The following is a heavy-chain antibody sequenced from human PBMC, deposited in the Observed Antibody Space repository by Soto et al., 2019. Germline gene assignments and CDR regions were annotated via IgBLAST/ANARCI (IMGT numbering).Heavy chain of an antibody. J-gene: IGHJ4*02. V-gene: IGHV4-31*03. CDR1: GGSISSDGYY. D-gene: IGHD2-21*02. Sequence: QVQLQESGPGLVKPSQTLSLTCTVSGGSISSDGYYWSWIRHHPGEGLEWIGCIFYTGSTYYNPSLKSRVTISVDTSKNQFSLKVSSVTAADTAVYYCARGGGNSESRNWGQGTLVTVSS. CDR2: IFYTGST. CDR3: ARGGGNSESRN.